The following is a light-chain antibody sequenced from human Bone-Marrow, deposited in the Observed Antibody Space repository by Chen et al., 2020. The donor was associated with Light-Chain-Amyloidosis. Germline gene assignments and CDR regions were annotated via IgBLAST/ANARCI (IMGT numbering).Light chain of an antibody. Sequence: QSALTQPPSASGSPGQSVTLSCAGTSSDVGGYNYVSWYQKHPGKAPKLMIYEVTKRPSGVPGRVTGSKSGNTASLTVSGLQAEDEADYYCSSYGGSNNLLFGGGTKVTVL. CDR3: SSYGGSNNLL. CDR1: SSDVGGYNY. V-gene: IGLV2-8*01. CDR2: EVT. J-gene: IGLJ2*01.